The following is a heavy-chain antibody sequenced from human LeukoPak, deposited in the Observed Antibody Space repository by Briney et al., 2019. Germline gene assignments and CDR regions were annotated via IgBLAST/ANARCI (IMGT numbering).Heavy chain of an antibody. CDR2: IYHSGTT. D-gene: IGHD2-2*01. CDR1: GYSISSGYF. CDR3: ARENGRYCSSASCYSFDY. V-gene: IGHV4-38-2*02. Sequence: SETLSLTCTVSGYSISSGYFWGWVRQPPGKGLEWIGSIYHSGTTYYIPSLKSRVTISVDTSNNQFSLKLSSVTAADTAVYYCARENGRYCSSASCYSFDYWGQGTPVTVSS. J-gene: IGHJ4*02.